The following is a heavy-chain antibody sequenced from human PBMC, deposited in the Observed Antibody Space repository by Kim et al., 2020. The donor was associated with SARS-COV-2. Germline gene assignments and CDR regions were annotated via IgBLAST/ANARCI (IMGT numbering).Heavy chain of an antibody. Sequence: SVKGRFAMLRNNSKNTLYMPMNCLRAEDTAVYYCADDGSGWAFDVWGQGTMVTVSS. CDR3: ADDGSGWAFDV. V-gene: IGHV3-23*01. J-gene: IGHJ3*01. D-gene: IGHD6-19*01.